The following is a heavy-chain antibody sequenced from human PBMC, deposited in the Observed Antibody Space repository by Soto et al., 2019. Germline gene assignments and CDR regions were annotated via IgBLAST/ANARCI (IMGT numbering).Heavy chain of an antibody. J-gene: IGHJ5*02. CDR1: GYSFTIYW. CDR2: IYPGDSDT. V-gene: IGHV5-51*01. Sequence: GESLKISCNGSGYSFTIYWIGWVLQMPGKGLERMGIIYPGDSDTRYSPSFQGQVTISADKSITTTYLQWSSLKASDTAIYYCARHGFYGDYSSNYFDPWGQGTLVTVSS. D-gene: IGHD4-17*01. CDR3: ARHGFYGDYSSNYFDP.